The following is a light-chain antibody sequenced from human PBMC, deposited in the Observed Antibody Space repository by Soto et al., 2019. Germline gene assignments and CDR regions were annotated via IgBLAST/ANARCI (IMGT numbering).Light chain of an antibody. J-gene: IGKJ1*01. CDR3: QQYNNWPRT. CDR2: GAS. CDR1: QSVSSK. V-gene: IGKV3D-15*01. Sequence: EIVLTQSPATLSLSPGEIATLSCTASQSVSSKLAWHQQKPGQAPRLLIYGASSRATGIPDRFSGSGSGTEFTLTISSLQSEDSAVYFCQQYNNWPRTFGQGTKVDIK.